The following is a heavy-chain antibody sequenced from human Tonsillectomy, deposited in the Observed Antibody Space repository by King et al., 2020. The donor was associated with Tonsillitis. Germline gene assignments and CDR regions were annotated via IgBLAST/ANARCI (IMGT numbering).Heavy chain of an antibody. J-gene: IGHJ4*02. CDR2: ISYDGSNK. D-gene: IGHD2-15*01. V-gene: IGHV3-30*18. CDR1: GFTFSSYG. Sequence: QGQLVQSGGGVVQPGRSLRLSCAASGFTFSSYGMHWVRQAPGKGLEWVAVISYDGSNKYYADSVKGRFIISRDNSKNTLYLQMNSLRAEDTAVYYCAKDGSRGFGGGCSIDQWGQGVLVTVSS. CDR3: AKDGSRGFGGGCSIDQ.